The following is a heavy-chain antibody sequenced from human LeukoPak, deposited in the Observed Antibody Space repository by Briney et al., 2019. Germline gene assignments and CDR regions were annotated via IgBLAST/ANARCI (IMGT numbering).Heavy chain of an antibody. V-gene: IGHV1-46*01. J-gene: IGHJ4*02. Sequence: ASVKVSCKASGYTFTSYYMHWVRQAPGQGLEWMGIINPSGGSTSYAQKFQGRVTMTRDMSTSTVYMELSSLRSEDTAVYYCARGRTYYDSSGYYIPFDYWGQGTLVTVSS. D-gene: IGHD3-22*01. CDR1: GYTFTSYY. CDR2: INPSGGST. CDR3: ARGRTYYDSSGYYIPFDY.